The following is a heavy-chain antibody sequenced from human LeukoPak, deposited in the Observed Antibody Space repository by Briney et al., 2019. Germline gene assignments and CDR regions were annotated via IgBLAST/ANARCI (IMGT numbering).Heavy chain of an antibody. J-gene: IGHJ3*02. CDR2: IYTSGST. CDR1: GYSISSGSYY. CDR3: ARLTTGWAFDI. D-gene: IGHD1-1*01. Sequence: KPSETLSLTCTVSGYSISSGSYYWSWIRQPAGKGLEWIGRIYTSGSTNYNPSLKSRVTISVDTSKNQFSLKLSSVTAADTAVYYCARLTTGWAFDIWGQGTMVTVSS. V-gene: IGHV4-61*02.